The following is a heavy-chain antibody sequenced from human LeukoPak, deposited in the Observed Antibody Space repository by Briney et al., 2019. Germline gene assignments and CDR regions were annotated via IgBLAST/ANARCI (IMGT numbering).Heavy chain of an antibody. CDR3: ARGSPVYSSGWYDDYYYYGMDV. V-gene: IGHV1-3*01. CDR1: GYTFTSYA. CDR2: INAGNGNT. J-gene: IGHJ6*04. Sequence: ASVKVSCKASGYTFTSYAMHWVRQAPGQRLEWMGWINAGNGNTKYSQKFQGRVTITRDTSASTAYMELSSLRSEDTAVYYCARGSPVYSSGWYDDYYYYGMDVWGKGTTVTVSS. D-gene: IGHD6-19*01.